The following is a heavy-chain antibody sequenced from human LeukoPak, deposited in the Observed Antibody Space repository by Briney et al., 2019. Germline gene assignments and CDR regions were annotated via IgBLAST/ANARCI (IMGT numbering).Heavy chain of an antibody. J-gene: IGHJ4*02. Sequence: GGSLRLSCAASGFTFSSYAMHWVRQAPGKGLEWVAVISYDGSNKYYADSVKGRFTISRDNSKNTLYLQMNSLRAEDTAVYYCARDQGELRAFDYWGQGTLVTVSS. CDR2: ISYDGSNK. CDR3: ARDQGELRAFDY. CDR1: GFTFSSYA. V-gene: IGHV3-30-3*01. D-gene: IGHD1-26*01.